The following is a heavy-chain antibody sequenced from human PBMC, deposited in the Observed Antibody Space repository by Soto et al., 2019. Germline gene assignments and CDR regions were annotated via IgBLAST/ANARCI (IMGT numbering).Heavy chain of an antibody. Sequence: GRPLRLPWAAAGCTFNNYAMTRIRQAQGKGLEWVSAISRYGDFTYYADSVEGRFTISRDNSKNTLYLQMNSLRAEDTAVYYCAKDRYLDHDSRGYLFDNWGQGTLVTVSS. CDR2: ISRYGDFT. J-gene: IGHJ4*02. CDR3: AKDRYLDHDSRGYLFDN. V-gene: IGHV3-23*01. CDR1: GCTFNNYA. D-gene: IGHD3-22*01.